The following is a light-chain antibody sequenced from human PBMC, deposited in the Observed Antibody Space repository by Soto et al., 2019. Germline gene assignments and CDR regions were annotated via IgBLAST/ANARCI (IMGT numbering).Light chain of an antibody. CDR1: QTVSSNS. Sequence: IVLTQSPGTLSLSPGGRCTLSCMAIQTVSSNSLAWYQEKPGQTPNVVIYSASIRATGIPDRFSGSGSGTDFTLTISRLEPEDFEVYYCQQYGASPLTFGGGTKVDIK. J-gene: IGKJ4*01. V-gene: IGKV3-20*01. CDR2: SAS. CDR3: QQYGASPLT.